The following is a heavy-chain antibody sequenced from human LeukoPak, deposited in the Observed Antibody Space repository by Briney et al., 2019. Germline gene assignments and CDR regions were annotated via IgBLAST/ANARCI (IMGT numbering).Heavy chain of an antibody. J-gene: IGHJ3*02. D-gene: IGHD3-16*02. CDR3: ARDFMIMFGGIIVPRAFDI. CDR2: INPNSGDT. V-gene: IGHV1-2*02. CDR1: GYTFTGYY. Sequence: ASVKVSCKASGYTFTGYYMHWVRQAPGQGLEWMGWINPNSGDTNYAQKFQGRVTMTRDTSISTAYMVLSRLRSDDTAVYYCARDFMIMFGGIIVPRAFDIWGQGTMVTVSS.